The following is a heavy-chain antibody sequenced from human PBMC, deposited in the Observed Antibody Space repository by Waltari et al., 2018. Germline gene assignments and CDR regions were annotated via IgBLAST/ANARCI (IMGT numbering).Heavy chain of an antibody. CDR3: ARVYYDSSDRLLPHFDY. CDR1: GGSISSSYYY. Sequence: QLLLQESGPGLVKPSETLSLTCTVSGGSISSSYYYWGWVRQPPGKGLEWIGSIFYSGSSYYSPSLKSRVTISVDTSKNQFSLKLTSVTAADTAVYYCARVYYDSSDRLLPHFDYWGQGTLVTVSS. V-gene: IGHV4-39*07. CDR2: IFYSGSS. D-gene: IGHD3-22*01. J-gene: IGHJ4*02.